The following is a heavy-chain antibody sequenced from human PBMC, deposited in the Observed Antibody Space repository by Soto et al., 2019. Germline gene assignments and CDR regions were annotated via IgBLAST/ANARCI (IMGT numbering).Heavy chain of an antibody. CDR3: ARGDGYYDSSGYSKLDY. CDR2: IYYSGST. CDR1: GGSISSGDYY. V-gene: IGHV4-30-4*01. D-gene: IGHD3-22*01. J-gene: IGHJ4*02. Sequence: QVQLQESGPGLVKPSQTLSLTCTVSGGSISSGDYYWSWIRQPPGKGLEWIGYIYYSGSTYYNPSLKSRVTISVDTSKNQFSLKLSSVTAADTAVYYCARGDGYYDSSGYSKLDYWGQGTLVTVSS.